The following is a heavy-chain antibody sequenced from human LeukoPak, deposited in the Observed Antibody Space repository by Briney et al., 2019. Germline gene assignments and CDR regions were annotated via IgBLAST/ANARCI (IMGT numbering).Heavy chain of an antibody. J-gene: IGHJ4*02. CDR3: ASAPSSRSRFDY. V-gene: IGHV3-21*01. Sequence: PGGSLRLSCAASGFTFSSYSMNWVRQAPGKGLEWVSSISSSSSYIYYADSVKGRFTSSRDNAKNSLYLQMNSLRAEDTAVYYCASAPSSRSRFDYWGQGTLVTVSS. CDR2: ISSSSSYI. D-gene: IGHD6-13*01. CDR1: GFTFSSYS.